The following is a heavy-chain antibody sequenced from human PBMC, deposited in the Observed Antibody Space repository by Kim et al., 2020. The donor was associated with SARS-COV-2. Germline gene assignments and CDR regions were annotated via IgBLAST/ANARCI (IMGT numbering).Heavy chain of an antibody. CDR3: ARDLGPFYCSGGSCYLDY. CDR2: ISAYNGNT. Sequence: ASVKVSCKASGYTFTSYGISWVRQAPGQGLEWMGWISAYNGNTNYAQKLQGRVTMTTDTSTSTAYMELRSLRSDDTAVYYCARDLGPFYCSGGSCYLDYWGQGTLVTISS. J-gene: IGHJ4*02. D-gene: IGHD2-15*01. CDR1: GYTFTSYG. V-gene: IGHV1-18*01.